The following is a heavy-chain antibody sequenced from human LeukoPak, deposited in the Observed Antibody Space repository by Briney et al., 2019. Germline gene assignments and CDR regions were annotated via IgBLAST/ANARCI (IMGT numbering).Heavy chain of an antibody. V-gene: IGHV3-7*01. D-gene: IGHD5-18*01. CDR2: IRQDGGAT. J-gene: IGHJ4*02. CDR3: ATSKDTAGGPY. CDR1: GFTFTSYW. Sequence: GGSLRLSCAASGFTFTSYWMAWVRQAPGKGLEWLANIRQDGGATYYGGSVKGRFTISRDNAKNSLFLQMNSLRAEDTAVYYCATSKDTAGGPYWGQGTLVTVSS.